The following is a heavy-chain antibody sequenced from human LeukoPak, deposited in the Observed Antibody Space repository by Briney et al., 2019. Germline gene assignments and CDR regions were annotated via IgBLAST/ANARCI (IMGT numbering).Heavy chain of an antibody. CDR2: ISASGTNT. D-gene: IGHD6-19*01. CDR3: SKDPDSSGRYYGSPFDY. CDR1: GFTFSDYA. Sequence: GGSLRLSCAASGFTFSDYAMNWVRHVPGKGLQWVSLISASGTNTHYADSVKGRFTIARDDSKNTLFLQMDGLRAEDTAIYYCSKDPDSSGRYYGSPFDYWGQGTLVTVSS. J-gene: IGHJ4*02. V-gene: IGHV3-23*01.